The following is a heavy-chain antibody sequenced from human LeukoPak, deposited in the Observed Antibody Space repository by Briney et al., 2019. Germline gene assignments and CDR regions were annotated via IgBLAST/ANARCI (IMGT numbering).Heavy chain of an antibody. J-gene: IGHJ4*02. V-gene: IGHV1-69*13. CDR2: IIPIFGTA. CDR1: GGTFSSYA. Sequence: SVKVSCKASGGTFSSYAISWVRQAPGQGLEWMGGIIPIFGTANYAQKFQGRVTITADESTSTAYMELSSLRSEDTAVYYCARRRSGYYTWDYWGQGTLVTVSS. D-gene: IGHD3-3*01. CDR3: ARRRSGYYTWDY.